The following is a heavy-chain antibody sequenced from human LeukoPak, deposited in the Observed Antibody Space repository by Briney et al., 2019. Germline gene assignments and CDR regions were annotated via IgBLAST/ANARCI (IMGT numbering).Heavy chain of an antibody. D-gene: IGHD1-26*01. CDR3: ARTRRVGATNPFDY. CDR1: GFTFSGYW. Sequence: GGSLRLSCAASGFTFSGYWMSWVRQAPVKGLEWVANIKQDGSEKDYVDSVKGRFTISRDNAKNSLFLQMNSLRVEDTAVYYCARTRRVGATNPFDYWGQGTLVTVSS. V-gene: IGHV3-7*01. CDR2: IKQDGSEK. J-gene: IGHJ4*02.